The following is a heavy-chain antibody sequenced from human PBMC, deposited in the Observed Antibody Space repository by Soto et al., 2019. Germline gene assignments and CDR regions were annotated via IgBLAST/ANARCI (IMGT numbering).Heavy chain of an antibody. J-gene: IGHJ4*02. CDR1: GFTFSSYA. CDR3: AKDELGSGWALFDY. Sequence: GESLKISCAASGFTFSSYAMSWVRQAPGKGLEWVSAISGSGGSTYYADSVKGRFTISRDNSKNTLYLQMNSLRAEDTAVYYCAKDELGSGWALFDYWGQGTLVTVSS. D-gene: IGHD6-19*01. V-gene: IGHV3-23*01. CDR2: ISGSGGST.